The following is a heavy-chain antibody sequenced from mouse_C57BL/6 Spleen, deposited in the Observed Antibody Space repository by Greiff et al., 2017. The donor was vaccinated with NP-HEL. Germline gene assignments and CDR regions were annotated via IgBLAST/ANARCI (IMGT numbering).Heavy chain of an antibody. CDR3: ARGVGRKAWFAY. Sequence: EVQLVESGPGLVKPSQSLSLTCSVTGYSITSGYYWNWIRQFPGNKLEWMGYISYDGSNNYNPSLKNRISIPRDTSKNKLCRKLNSGTTEDTATDYCARGVGRKAWFAYWGQGTLVTVSA. V-gene: IGHV3-6*01. CDR1: GYSITSGYY. CDR2: ISYDGSN. J-gene: IGHJ3*01. D-gene: IGHD4-1*01.